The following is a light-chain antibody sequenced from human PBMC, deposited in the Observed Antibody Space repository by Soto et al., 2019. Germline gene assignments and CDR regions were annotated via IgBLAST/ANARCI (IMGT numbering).Light chain of an antibody. CDR2: DAS. CDR1: QSINNW. Sequence: DVQMTQSPSSLSASVGDRVTITCRASQSINNWLAWYQQKPGNGPKFLIYDASTMETGAPSRFSGSPSGTEFSLTVSCLQPEDVASYYCQQYDTYPRTFGGGTRVELK. J-gene: IGKJ4*01. CDR3: QQYDTYPRT. V-gene: IGKV1-5*01.